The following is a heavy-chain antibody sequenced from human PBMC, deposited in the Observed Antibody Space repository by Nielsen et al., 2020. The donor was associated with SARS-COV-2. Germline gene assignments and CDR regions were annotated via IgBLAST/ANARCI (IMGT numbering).Heavy chain of an antibody. CDR2: MNPNSGNT. V-gene: IGHV1-8*01. J-gene: IGHJ4*02. CDR3: ARGRVGVNLVVVVFTGGEYYFDY. D-gene: IGHD3-22*01. Sequence: ASVKVSCKASGYTFTSYDINWVRQATGQGLEWMGWMNPNSGNTGYAQKFQGRVTMTRNTSISTAYMELSSLRSEDTAVYFCARGRVGVNLVVVVFTGGEYYFDYWGQGSPVTVSS. CDR1: GYTFTSYD.